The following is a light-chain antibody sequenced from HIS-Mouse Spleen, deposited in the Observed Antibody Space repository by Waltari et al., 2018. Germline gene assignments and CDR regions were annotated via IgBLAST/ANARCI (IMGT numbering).Light chain of an antibody. J-gene: IGLJ2*01. V-gene: IGLV1-47*01. Sequence: QSVLTQPPSASGTPGQRVPISCSGSSSNIGSNYVYCYQQLPGTAPKLLIYRNNQRPSGVPDRFSGSKSGTSASLAISGLRSEDEADYYCAAWDDSLSGHVVFGGGTKLTVL. CDR2: RNN. CDR3: AAWDDSLSGHVV. CDR1: SSNIGSNY.